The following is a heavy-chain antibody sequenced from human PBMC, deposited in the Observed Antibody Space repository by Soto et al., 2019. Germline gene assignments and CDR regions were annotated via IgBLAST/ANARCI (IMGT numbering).Heavy chain of an antibody. D-gene: IGHD5-18*01. J-gene: IGHJ6*03. CDR1: GFTFTNYW. Sequence: GGSLRLSCAASGFTFTNYWMHWVRQAPGKGLEWVSRVNPDESTTNYADSVKGRFTISRDNAKNTVYLYLNDLRVEDTAVFYCVRGARLHYYMDVWGKGTTVTVSS. CDR3: VRGARLHYYMDV. V-gene: IGHV3-74*01. CDR2: VNPDESTT.